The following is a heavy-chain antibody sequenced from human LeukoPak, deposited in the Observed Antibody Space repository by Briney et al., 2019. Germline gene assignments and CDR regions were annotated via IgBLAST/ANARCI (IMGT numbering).Heavy chain of an antibody. CDR2: IYYSGST. J-gene: IGHJ4*02. V-gene: IGHV4-59*08. Sequence: SETLSLTCTVSGGSMSSYYWSWIRQPPGKGLEWVGYIYYSGSTKYNPSLKSRVTISVDTSKNQFSLKLSSVTAADTAVYYCARGARAGYNLEPFDYWGQGTLVTVSS. CDR1: GGSMSSYY. CDR3: ARGARAGYNLEPFDY. D-gene: IGHD5-24*01.